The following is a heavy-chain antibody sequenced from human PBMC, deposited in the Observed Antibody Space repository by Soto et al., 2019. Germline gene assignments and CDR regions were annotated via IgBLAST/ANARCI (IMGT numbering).Heavy chain of an antibody. D-gene: IGHD3-3*01. CDR3: ARSPTFLDRFDP. Sequence: PSETLSLTCTVSGGSMSGYYWNWIRQPPGEGLQWIGNIYYSGSTDYNPSLKSRVTILVDTSKNHFSLKLNSVTAADTAVYYCARSPTFLDRFDPWGQGTLVTVSS. V-gene: IGHV4-59*01. J-gene: IGHJ5*02. CDR2: IYYSGST. CDR1: GGSMSGYY.